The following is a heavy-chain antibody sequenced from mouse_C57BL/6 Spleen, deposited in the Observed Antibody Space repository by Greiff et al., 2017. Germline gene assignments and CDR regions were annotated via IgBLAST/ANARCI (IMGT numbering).Heavy chain of an antibody. V-gene: IGHV1-50*01. CDR3: ARTRIYDGYSFDY. Sequence: QVQLQQPGAELVKPGASVKLSCKASGYTFTSYWMQWVKQRPGQGLEWIGEIDPSDSYTNYNQKFKGKATLTVDTSSSTAYMQLSSLTSEDSAVYYCARTRIYDGYSFDYWGQGTTLTVSS. CDR1: GYTFTSYW. D-gene: IGHD2-3*01. CDR2: IDPSDSYT. J-gene: IGHJ2*01.